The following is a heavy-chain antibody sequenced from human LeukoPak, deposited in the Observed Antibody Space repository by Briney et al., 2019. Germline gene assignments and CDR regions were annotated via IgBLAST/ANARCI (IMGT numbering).Heavy chain of an antibody. CDR2: ILGTGDYT. CDR1: GFTFSNSV. V-gene: IGHV3-23*01. Sequence: GGSLRLSCVASGFTFSNSVMTWVRQAPGKGLEWVSSILGTGDYTYFANSVKGRFTISRDNSKNTLYLQMNSLRAGDTAINYCARGSKGTYDYWGQGTLVTVSS. CDR3: ARGSKGTYDY. J-gene: IGHJ4*02.